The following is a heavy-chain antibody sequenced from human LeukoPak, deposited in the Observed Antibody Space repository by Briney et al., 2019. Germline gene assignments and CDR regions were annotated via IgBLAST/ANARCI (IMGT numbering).Heavy chain of an antibody. J-gene: IGHJ3*02. CDR3: ARRLYIVRGAFDI. CDR1: GFTFSSYA. Sequence: PGGSLRLSCAASGFTFSSYAMNWVRQAPGKGLAWVSGINNSGGSTYYADSVKGRFTISRDNSKNTLYLQMNSLRAEDTAMYFCARRLYIVRGAFDIWGQGTMVTVSS. D-gene: IGHD2/OR15-2a*01. CDR2: INNSGGST. V-gene: IGHV3-23*01.